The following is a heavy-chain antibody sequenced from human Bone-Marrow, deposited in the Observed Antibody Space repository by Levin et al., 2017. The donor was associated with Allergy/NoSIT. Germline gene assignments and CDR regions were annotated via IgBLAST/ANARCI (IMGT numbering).Heavy chain of an antibody. CDR2: INPNSGGT. Sequence: GESLKISCKASGYTFTGYYMHWVRQAPGQGLEWMGRINPNSGGTSFAQKFQGRVTMARDTAMSTAYMELTSLRSDDTAVYYCAKERGNGDWYYDYWGQGTLVTVSS. J-gene: IGHJ4*02. CDR3: AKERGNGDWYYDY. V-gene: IGHV1-2*06. CDR1: GYTFTGYY. D-gene: IGHD2-21*02.